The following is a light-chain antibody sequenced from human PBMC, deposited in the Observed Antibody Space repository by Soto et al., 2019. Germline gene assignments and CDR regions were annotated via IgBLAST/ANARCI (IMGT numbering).Light chain of an antibody. J-gene: IGKJ4*01. Sequence: EIVMTQFPATLSVSPGERATLSCRASQSVSSNLVWYQQKPGQPPRLLIYGASTRATGISARFSGSGSGTEFTLTINSLQSEDFAVYYCQQYNNWVTFGGGTKVEI. CDR3: QQYNNWVT. V-gene: IGKV3-15*01. CDR2: GAS. CDR1: QSVSSN.